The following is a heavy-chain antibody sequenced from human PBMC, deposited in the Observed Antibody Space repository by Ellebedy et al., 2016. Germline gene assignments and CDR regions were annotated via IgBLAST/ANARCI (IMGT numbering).Heavy chain of an antibody. CDR1: GFTFRSYG. CDR2: ISTDGSST. V-gene: IGHV3-74*01. D-gene: IGHD3-3*01. Sequence: GESLKISXAASGFTFRSYGMHWVRQAPGKGLVWVSRISTDGSSTNYADSVKGRSTISRDNAKNTLYLQMNSLRAEDTAVYYCARGSITVFGGVDVWGKGTTVTVSS. J-gene: IGHJ6*04. CDR3: ARGSITVFGGVDV.